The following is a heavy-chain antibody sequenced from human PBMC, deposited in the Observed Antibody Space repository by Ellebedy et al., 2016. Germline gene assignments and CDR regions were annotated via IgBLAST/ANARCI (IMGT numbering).Heavy chain of an antibody. D-gene: IGHD5-24*01. CDR2: IYYSGSA. J-gene: IGHJ3*01. CDR1: GGSITSSSYY. CDR3: AKLEMATILDAFDV. Sequence: SETLSLTCTVPGGSITSSSYYWGWIRQPPGKGLEWIGLIYYSGSAYYNPSLKSRVTISVDTSKNHFSLKLTSVTAADTAMYYCAKLEMATILDAFDVWGQGTMVTVSS. V-gene: IGHV4-39*02.